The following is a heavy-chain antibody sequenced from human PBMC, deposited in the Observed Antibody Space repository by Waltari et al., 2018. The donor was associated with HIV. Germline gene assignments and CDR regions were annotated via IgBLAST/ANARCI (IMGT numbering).Heavy chain of an antibody. Sequence: EVQLVESGGGLVQPGGSLRLSCAASGFTFSSYAMHWVRQAPGKGLEYVSAISSNGGSTYYANSVKGRFTISRDNSKNTLYLQMGSLRAEDMAVYYCARCWDSGWYDGMDVWGQGTTVTVSS. J-gene: IGHJ6*02. CDR3: ARCWDSGWYDGMDV. V-gene: IGHV3-64*01. CDR2: ISSNGGST. D-gene: IGHD6-19*01. CDR1: GFTFSSYA.